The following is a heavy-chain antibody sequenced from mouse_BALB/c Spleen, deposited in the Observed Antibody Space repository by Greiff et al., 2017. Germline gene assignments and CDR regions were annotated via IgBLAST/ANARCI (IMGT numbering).Heavy chain of an antibody. Sequence: EVQRVESGGGLVQPGGSLKLSCAASGFTFSSYGMSWVRQTPDKRLELVATINSNGGSTYYPDSVKGRFTISRDNAKNTLYLQMSSLKSEDTAMYYCARDGYDLYFDYWGQGTTRTVSS. CDR2: INSNGGST. CDR1: GFTFSSYG. J-gene: IGHJ2*01. D-gene: IGHD2-2*01. CDR3: ARDGYDLYFDY. V-gene: IGHV5-6-3*01.